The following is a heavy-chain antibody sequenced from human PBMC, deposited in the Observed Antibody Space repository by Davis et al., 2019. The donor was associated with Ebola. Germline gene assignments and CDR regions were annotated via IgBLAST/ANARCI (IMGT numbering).Heavy chain of an antibody. J-gene: IGHJ2*01. D-gene: IGHD3-10*02. CDR1: GGSISGDHW. Sequence: MPSETLSLTCVVSGGSISGDHWWSWVRPAPGKGLEWIGDVHHSGSANYHPSLRSRVTVRVDNSNNQFPLTLTSVTAADTAVYYCARVFGDRRYWYFDLWGRGTLVTVSS. V-gene: IGHV4/OR15-8*01. CDR2: VHHSGSA. CDR3: ARVFGDRRYWYFDL.